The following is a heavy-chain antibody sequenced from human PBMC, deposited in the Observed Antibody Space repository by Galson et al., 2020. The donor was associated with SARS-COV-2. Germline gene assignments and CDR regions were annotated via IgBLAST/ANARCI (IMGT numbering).Heavy chain of an antibody. Sequence: GESLKISCKASGYTFTSYAMNWVRQAPGQGLEWMGWINTNTGNPTYAQGFTGRFVFSLDTSVSTAYLQISSLKAEDTAVYYCARDGGEDTAMGVDWGQGTLVTVSS. CDR1: GYTFTSYA. D-gene: IGHD5-18*01. CDR3: ARDGGEDTAMGVD. J-gene: IGHJ4*02. V-gene: IGHV7-4-1*02. CDR2: INTNTGNP.